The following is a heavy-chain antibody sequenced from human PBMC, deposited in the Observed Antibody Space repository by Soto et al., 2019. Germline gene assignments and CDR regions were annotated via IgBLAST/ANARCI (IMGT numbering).Heavy chain of an antibody. D-gene: IGHD3-16*01. CDR2: IYPGDSDT. CDR3: ARLEGEMATMGPWFDP. J-gene: IGHJ5*02. CDR1: GYSFTSYS. Sequence: EVQLVQSGAEVKKPGESLKISCKGSGYSFTSYSIGWVRQMPGKGLEWMGVIYPGDSDTRYSPPFQGQVTISADKSNSTAYLEWGSLKASDTAMYYCARLEGEMATMGPWFDPWGQGTLVTVSS. V-gene: IGHV5-51*03.